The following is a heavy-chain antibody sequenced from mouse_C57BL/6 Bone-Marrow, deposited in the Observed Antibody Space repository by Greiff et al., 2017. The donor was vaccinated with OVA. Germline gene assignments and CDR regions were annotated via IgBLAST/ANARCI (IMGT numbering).Heavy chain of an antibody. CDR3: ARGGSYYGNYEDY. Sequence: QVQLQQPGAELVKPGASVKMSCKASGYTFTSYWIPWVKQRPGQGLEWIGDIYPGSGSTNYNEKFKSKATLTVDTSSSTAYMQLSSLTSEDSADYYCARGGSYYGNYEDYGGQGTAVTVAS. CDR2: IYPGSGST. CDR1: GYTFTSYW. D-gene: IGHD2-1*01. V-gene: IGHV1-55*01. J-gene: IGHJ4*01.